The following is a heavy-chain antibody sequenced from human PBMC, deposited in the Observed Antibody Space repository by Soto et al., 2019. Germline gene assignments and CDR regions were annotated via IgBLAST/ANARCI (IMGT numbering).Heavy chain of an antibody. Sequence: QVQLQESGPGLVKPSGTLSLTCAVSGGSFTSNNWWTWVRQPPGQGLEWIGEIYRTGSTNYNPSLKSRVTISLDKSDNQFSLKVTSLTAADTAVYSCASRDPGTSVDYWGQGTLVTVSS. CDR1: GGSFTSNNW. J-gene: IGHJ4*02. D-gene: IGHD1-7*01. CDR3: ASRDPGTSVDY. CDR2: IYRTGST. V-gene: IGHV4-4*02.